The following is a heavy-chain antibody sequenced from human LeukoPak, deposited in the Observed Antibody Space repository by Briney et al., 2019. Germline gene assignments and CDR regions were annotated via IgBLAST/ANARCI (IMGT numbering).Heavy chain of an antibody. CDR3: AKKGYSNGWRDSYYFDC. V-gene: IGHV3-7*01. CDR2: INQDESAK. J-gene: IGHJ4*02. Sequence: PGGSLRLSCAASGFTFSRYWMSWVRQAPGKGLEWVASINQDESAKFYVDSVKGRFTISRDNSKLYLQMNSLRAEDTAVYYCAKKGYSNGWRDSYYFDCWGQGTLITVSS. CDR1: GFTFSRYW. D-gene: IGHD6-19*01.